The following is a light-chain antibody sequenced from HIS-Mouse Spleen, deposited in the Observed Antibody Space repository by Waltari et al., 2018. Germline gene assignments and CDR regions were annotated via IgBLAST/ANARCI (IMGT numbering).Light chain of an antibody. V-gene: IGLV1-40*01. J-gene: IGLJ3*02. Sequence: QSVLPQPPSAPGAPGPRVPSSCTGRRSTIRAGSALHCYQQLPATAPKPLIYGDSNRPSGVPDRFSGSKSGTSASLAITGLQAEDEADYSCQSYDSSLSGSVFGGGTKLTVL. CDR1: RSTIRAGSA. CDR2: GDS. CDR3: QSYDSSLSGSV.